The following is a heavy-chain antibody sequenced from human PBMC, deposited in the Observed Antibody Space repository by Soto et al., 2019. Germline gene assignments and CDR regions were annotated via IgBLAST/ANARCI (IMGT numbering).Heavy chain of an antibody. V-gene: IGHV3-7*01. Sequence: GGSLRLSCAASGFTFSSYWMSWVRQAPGKGLEWVANIKQDGSEKYYVDSVKGRFTISRDNAKNSLYLQMNSLRAEDTAVYYCARDFRLRYFDWSMYYYYMDVWGKGTTVTVS. D-gene: IGHD3-9*01. CDR3: ARDFRLRYFDWSMYYYYMDV. CDR2: IKQDGSEK. J-gene: IGHJ6*03. CDR1: GFTFSSYW.